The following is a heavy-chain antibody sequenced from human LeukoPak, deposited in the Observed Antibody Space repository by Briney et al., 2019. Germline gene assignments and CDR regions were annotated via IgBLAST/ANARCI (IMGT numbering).Heavy chain of an antibody. Sequence: SETLSLTCTVSGGSISSYYWSWIRQPPGKGLGWIGYIYDSGSTNYNPSLKSRVTISVDKSKNQFSLKLSSVTAADTAVYYCARASHDYGDYSHFDYWGQGTLVTVSS. J-gene: IGHJ4*02. CDR2: IYDSGST. D-gene: IGHD4-17*01. CDR3: ARASHDYGDYSHFDY. CDR1: GGSISSYY. V-gene: IGHV4-59*12.